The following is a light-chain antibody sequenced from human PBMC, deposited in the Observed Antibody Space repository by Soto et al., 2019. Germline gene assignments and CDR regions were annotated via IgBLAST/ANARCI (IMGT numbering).Light chain of an antibody. CDR1: HDIKNY. J-gene: IGKJ2*01. V-gene: IGKV1-33*01. CDR2: DAY. Sequence: DIQLTQSPPSLSASEGERVTITCQANHDIKNYLNWYQQKPGKAPKLLIYDAYNLERGVPSRFSGSGTGTDFTFTIGSLQPEDVATYYCQHFDFLPPYTFGQGTRVEIK. CDR3: QHFDFLPPYT.